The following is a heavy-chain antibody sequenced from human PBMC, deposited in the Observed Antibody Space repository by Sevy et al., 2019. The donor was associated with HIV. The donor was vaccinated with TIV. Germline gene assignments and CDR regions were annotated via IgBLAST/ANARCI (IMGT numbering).Heavy chain of an antibody. J-gene: IGHJ4*02. CDR3: ARQRGVVLVPAAPFDY. Sequence: GGSLRLSCAASGFTFDDYAMHWVRQAPGKGLEWVSGISWNSGTIGYADSVKGRFTISRDNAKNSLYLQMNSLRAEDTALSYCARQRGVVLVPAAPFDYWGQGTLVTVSS. D-gene: IGHD2-2*01. V-gene: IGHV3-9*01. CDR2: ISWNSGTI. CDR1: GFTFDDYA.